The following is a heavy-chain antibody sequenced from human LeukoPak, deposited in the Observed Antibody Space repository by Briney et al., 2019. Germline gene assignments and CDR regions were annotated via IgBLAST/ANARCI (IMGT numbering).Heavy chain of an antibody. J-gene: IGHJ6*04. CDR1: GFTFSSYW. Sequence: GGSLRLSCAAPGFTFSSYWMHWVRQAPGKGLVWVSRINSDGSSTSYADSVKGRFTISRDNAKNTLYLQMNSLRAEDTAVYYCARDPYPPGYYYGMDVWGKGTTVTVSS. CDR2: INSDGSST. V-gene: IGHV3-74*01. CDR3: ARDPYPPGYYYGMDV.